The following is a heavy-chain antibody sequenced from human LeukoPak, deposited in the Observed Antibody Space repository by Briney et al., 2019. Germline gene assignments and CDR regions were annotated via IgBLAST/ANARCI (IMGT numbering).Heavy chain of an antibody. J-gene: IGHJ3*02. CDR3: ARQKRAAARPFDI. D-gene: IGHD6-13*01. V-gene: IGHV4-34*01. Sequence: SETLSLTCAVYGGSFSGYYWSWIRQPPGKRLEWIGEINHSGSTNYNPSLKSRVTISVDTSKNQFSLKLSSVTAADTAVYYCARQKRAAARPFDIWGQGTMVTVSS. CDR1: GGSFSGYY. CDR2: INHSGST.